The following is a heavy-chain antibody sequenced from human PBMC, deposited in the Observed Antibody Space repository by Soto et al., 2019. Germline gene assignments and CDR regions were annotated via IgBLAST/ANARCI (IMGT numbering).Heavy chain of an antibody. V-gene: IGHV3-30-3*01. CDR3: AVRYCSGGTCV. D-gene: IGHD2-15*01. CDR1: GFTFSSYP. Sequence: PGGSLRLSCAASGFTFSSYPMYWVRQAPGKGLEWVALISYNGGNKYYADSVKGRFTISRDNSNNTLYLQMNSLRAEDTAVDYCAVRYCSGGTCVWGQGTLVTVSS. CDR2: ISYNGGNK. J-gene: IGHJ4*02.